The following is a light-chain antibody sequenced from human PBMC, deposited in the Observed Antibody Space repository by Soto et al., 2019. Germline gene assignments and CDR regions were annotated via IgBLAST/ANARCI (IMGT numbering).Light chain of an antibody. J-gene: IGKJ5*01. CDR2: DAS. CDR3: QQRSNWPPIT. V-gene: IGKV3-11*01. CDR1: QSVSSY. Sequence: EIMLTQSPATMYLSSGERATLSCSTSQSVSSYLAWYQQKPGQAPRLLIYDASNRATGIPARFSGSGSGTDFPLTISSLEPEDFAVYYCQQRSNWPPITFGEGTRLEIK.